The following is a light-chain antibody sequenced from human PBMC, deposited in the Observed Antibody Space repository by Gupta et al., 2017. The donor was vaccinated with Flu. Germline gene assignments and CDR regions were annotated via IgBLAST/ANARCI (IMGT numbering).Light chain of an antibody. V-gene: IGLV1-44*01. Sequence: NIGRYTVDWYQQVPGSAPNLLIYDFSDRPSGVPDRFSGSKSGTSASLAISGLQSEDEADYYCGVWDDSLSGHYVFGSGTKVTVL. J-gene: IGLJ1*01. CDR3: GVWDDSLSGHYV. CDR1: NIGRYT. CDR2: DFS.